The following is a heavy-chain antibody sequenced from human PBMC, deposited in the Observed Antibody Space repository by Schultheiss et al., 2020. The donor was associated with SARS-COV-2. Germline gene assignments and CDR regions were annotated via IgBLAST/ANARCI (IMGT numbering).Heavy chain of an antibody. CDR2: IKSDGSGT. CDR1: GFTFSSYW. CDR3: ARDNYSSADY. Sequence: GESLKISCAASGFTFSSYWMHWVRQAPGKGLVWVSLIKSDGSGTTYADSVKGRFTISRDNAKNTLYLQMNSLRAEDTAVYYCARDNYSSADYWGQGTLVTVSS. V-gene: IGHV3-74*01. D-gene: IGHD4-11*01. J-gene: IGHJ4*02.